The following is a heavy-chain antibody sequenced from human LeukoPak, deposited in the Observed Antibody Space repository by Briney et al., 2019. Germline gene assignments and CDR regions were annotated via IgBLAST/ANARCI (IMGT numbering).Heavy chain of an antibody. CDR1: GFTFSSYS. CDR3: ARDPRYYDSSGGFDI. CDR2: ISSSSSHI. D-gene: IGHD3-22*01. J-gene: IGHJ3*02. Sequence: PGGSLRLSCAASGFTFSSYSMNWVRQAPGKGLEWVSSISSSSSHIYYADSVKGRFTISRDNAKNSLYLQMNSLRAEDTAVYYCARDPRYYDSSGGFDIWGQGTMVTVSS. V-gene: IGHV3-21*01.